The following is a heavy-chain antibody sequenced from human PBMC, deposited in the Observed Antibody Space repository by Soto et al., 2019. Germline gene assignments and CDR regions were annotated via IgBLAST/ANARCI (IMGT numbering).Heavy chain of an antibody. Sequence: ASVKVSCKASGGTFSSYTISWVRQAPGQGLEWMGRIIPILGIANYAQKFQGRVTITADKSTSTAYMELSSLRSEDTAVYYCASSDPLHPPSYYMDVWGKGTTVTVSS. V-gene: IGHV1-69*02. CDR3: ASSDPLHPPSYYMDV. J-gene: IGHJ6*03. CDR1: GGTFSSYT. D-gene: IGHD3-10*01. CDR2: IIPILGIA.